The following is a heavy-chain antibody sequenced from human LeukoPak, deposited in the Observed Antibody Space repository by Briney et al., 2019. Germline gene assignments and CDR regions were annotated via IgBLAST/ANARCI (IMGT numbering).Heavy chain of an antibody. J-gene: IGHJ5*02. V-gene: IGHV1-2*02. D-gene: IGHD6-19*01. Sequence: ASVKVSCKASGYTFTGYYMHWVRQAPGQGLEWMGWINPNSGGTNYAQKFQGRVTMTRDTSISTAYMELSRLRSDDTAVYYCARERFDLYSSGFNWFDPWGQGTLVTVSS. CDR1: GYTFTGYY. CDR2: INPNSGGT. CDR3: ARERFDLYSSGFNWFDP.